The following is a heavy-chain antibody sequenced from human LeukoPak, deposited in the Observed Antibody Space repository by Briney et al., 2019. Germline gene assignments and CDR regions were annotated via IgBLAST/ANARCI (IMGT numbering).Heavy chain of an antibody. D-gene: IGHD6-19*01. J-gene: IGHJ4*02. CDR3: AKREAVAGPTPLGY. CDR2: ISGSGGST. Sequence: GGSLRLSCAASGFTFSTYWMTWVRQAPGKGLEWVSAISGSGGSTYYADSVKGRFTISRDNSKNTLYLQMNSLRAEDTAVYYCAKREAVAGPTPLGYWGQGTLVTVSS. V-gene: IGHV3-23*01. CDR1: GFTFSTYW.